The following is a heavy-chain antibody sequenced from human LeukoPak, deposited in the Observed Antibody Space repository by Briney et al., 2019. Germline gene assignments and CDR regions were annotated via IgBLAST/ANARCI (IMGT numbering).Heavy chain of an antibody. V-gene: IGHV3-30*02. Sequence: GGSLRLSCAASGFTFSSYGMHWVRQAPGKGLEWVAFIRYDGSNKYYADSVKGRFTISRDNSKNTLYLQMNSLRAEDTAVYYCARGGGYSYGSSDYWGQGTLVTVSS. CDR3: ARGGGYSYGSSDY. D-gene: IGHD5-18*01. CDR1: GFTFSSYG. CDR2: IRYDGSNK. J-gene: IGHJ4*02.